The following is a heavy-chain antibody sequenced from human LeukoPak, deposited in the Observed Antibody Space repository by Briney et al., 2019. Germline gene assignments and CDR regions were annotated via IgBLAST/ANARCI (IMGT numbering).Heavy chain of an antibody. CDR2: ISSSSSYI. Sequence: PGGTLRLSCAASGFTFRTSGMSWVRQAPGKGLEWVSSISSSSSYIYYADSVKGRFTISRDNAKNSLYLQMNSLRAEDTAVYYCARGGTMIDDLRDAFDIWGQGTMVTVSS. CDR3: ARGGTMIDDLRDAFDI. CDR1: GFTFRTSG. J-gene: IGHJ3*02. V-gene: IGHV3-21*01. D-gene: IGHD3-22*01.